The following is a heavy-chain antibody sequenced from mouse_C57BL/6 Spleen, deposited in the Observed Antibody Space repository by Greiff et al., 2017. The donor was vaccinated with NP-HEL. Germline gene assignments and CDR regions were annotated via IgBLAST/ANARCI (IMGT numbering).Heavy chain of an antibody. V-gene: IGHV2-3*01. CDR1: GFSLTRYG. J-gene: IGHJ1*03. D-gene: IGHD1-1*01. Sequence: VMLVESGPGLVAPSQSLSITCTVSGFSLTRYGVSWVRQPPGKGLEWLGVIWGDGSTNYHSALISRLSISKDNSKSQFFLQLNCLQTDYTATYYCAKPGGCSSYWYFDFWGTGTTVTVSS. CDR3: AKPGGCSSYWYFDF. CDR2: IWGDGST.